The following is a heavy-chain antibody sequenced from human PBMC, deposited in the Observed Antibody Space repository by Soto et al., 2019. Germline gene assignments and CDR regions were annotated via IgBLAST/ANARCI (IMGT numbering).Heavy chain of an antibody. V-gene: IGHV3-23*01. CDR1: GFTFNSYA. J-gene: IGHJ4*02. Sequence: GGSLRLSCAASGFTFNSYAMSWVRQAPGKGLGWVSTIIGSGGSIYYADSVKGRFSVSRDNSKNTLYLQMNSLRAEDTAVYYCAKDRNYYDSSGYDYWGQGTLVTVSS. CDR2: IIGSGGSI. CDR3: AKDRNYYDSSGYDY. D-gene: IGHD3-22*01.